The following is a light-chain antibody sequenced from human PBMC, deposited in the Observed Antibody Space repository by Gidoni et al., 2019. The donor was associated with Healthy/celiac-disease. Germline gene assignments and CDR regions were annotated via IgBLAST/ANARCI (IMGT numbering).Light chain of an antibody. CDR3: QQSYSTPKT. Sequence: DIQMTQSPSSLSAPVADIVTITCRASHSISSYLNWYQQKPGKAPKLLIYAASSLQSGVPSRVSGSGSGTDFTLTISSLQPEDIATYYCQQSYSTPKTFGQGTKVEIK. J-gene: IGKJ1*01. CDR1: HSISSY. V-gene: IGKV1-39*01. CDR2: AAS.